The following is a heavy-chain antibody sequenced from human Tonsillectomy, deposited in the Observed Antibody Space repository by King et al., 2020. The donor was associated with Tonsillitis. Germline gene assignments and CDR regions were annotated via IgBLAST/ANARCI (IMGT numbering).Heavy chain of an antibody. CDR3: ARNVLVYCSGGSCYSGVFDI. V-gene: IGHV4-39*01. CDR1: GGSISSSNYY. D-gene: IGHD2-15*01. J-gene: IGHJ3*02. Sequence: QLQESGPGLVKPSETLSLTCSVSGGSISSSNYYWGWIRQPPGKGLEWIGNIYYSGSTYYNPSLKSRVTISVETSKKQFSLKLSSVTAADTAVYYCARNVLVYCSGGSCYSGVFDIWGKGTVVTVSS. CDR2: IYYSGST.